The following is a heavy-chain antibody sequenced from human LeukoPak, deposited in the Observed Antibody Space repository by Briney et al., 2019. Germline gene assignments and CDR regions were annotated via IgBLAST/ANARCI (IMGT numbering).Heavy chain of an antibody. J-gene: IGHJ4*02. D-gene: IGHD6-13*01. CDR2: ISYDGSNK. Sequence: GGSLRLSCAASGFTFSSYAMHWVRQAPGKGLEWVAVISYDGSNKYYADSVKGRFTISRDNPKNTLYLQMNSLRAEDTAVYYCARDAFAAGYFAYWGQGTLVTVSS. V-gene: IGHV3-30*04. CDR1: GFTFSSYA. CDR3: ARDAFAAGYFAY.